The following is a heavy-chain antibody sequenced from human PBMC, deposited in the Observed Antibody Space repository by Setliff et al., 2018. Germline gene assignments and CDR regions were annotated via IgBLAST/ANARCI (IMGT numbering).Heavy chain of an antibody. CDR3: ARDNKKLDYYYYYMDV. D-gene: IGHD1-1*01. Sequence: SETLSLTCAVSGGSISSGSYYWSWIRQPAGKGLEWVGRLHTSGSTNYNPSLKSRVTISVDTSKNQFSLKLSSVTAADTAVYFCARDNKKLDYYYYYMDVWGKGTTVTVSS. CDR2: LHTSGST. J-gene: IGHJ6*03. CDR1: GGSISSGSYY. V-gene: IGHV4-61*02.